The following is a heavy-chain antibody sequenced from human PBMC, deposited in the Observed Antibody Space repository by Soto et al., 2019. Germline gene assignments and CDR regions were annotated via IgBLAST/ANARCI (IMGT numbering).Heavy chain of an antibody. CDR1: GFTFSSYE. Sequence: PGGSLRLSCAASGFTFSSYEMNWVRQAPGKGLEWVSYISSSGSTIYYADSVKGRFTISRDNAKNSLYLQMNSLRAEDTAVYYCARDRGGPDVIDYWGQGTLVTVSS. J-gene: IGHJ4*02. D-gene: IGHD2-15*01. CDR2: ISSSGSTI. CDR3: ARDRGGPDVIDY. V-gene: IGHV3-48*03.